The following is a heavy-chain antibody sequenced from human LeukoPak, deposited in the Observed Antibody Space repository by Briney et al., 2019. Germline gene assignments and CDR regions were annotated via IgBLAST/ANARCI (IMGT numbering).Heavy chain of an antibody. J-gene: IGHJ4*02. V-gene: IGHV3-23*01. Sequence: PTGRSLRLSCAVSGFTFNNNAMSWVRQAPGKGLEWVSTTSGSGGGTYYADSVKGRFTISRDNSKNTVYLQMNSLRAEDTAVYYCAKDHFLGWGQGTLVTVSS. D-gene: IGHD3-3*02. CDR3: AKDHFLG. CDR1: GFTFNNNA. CDR2: TSGSGGGT.